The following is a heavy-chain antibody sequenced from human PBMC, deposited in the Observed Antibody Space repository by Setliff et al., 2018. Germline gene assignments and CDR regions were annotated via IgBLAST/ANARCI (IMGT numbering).Heavy chain of an antibody. J-gene: IGHJ6*02. D-gene: IGHD6-13*01. CDR1: GYTFISYG. Sequence: ASVKVSCKASGYTFISYGISWVRQAPGQGLEWMGWISAYNGNTNYAQRFQGRVTMTTDTSTSTAYMELRSLRSDDTAVYYCARSSWSYYGMDVWGQGTTVTVSS. CDR2: ISAYNGNT. CDR3: ARSSWSYYGMDV. V-gene: IGHV1-18*01.